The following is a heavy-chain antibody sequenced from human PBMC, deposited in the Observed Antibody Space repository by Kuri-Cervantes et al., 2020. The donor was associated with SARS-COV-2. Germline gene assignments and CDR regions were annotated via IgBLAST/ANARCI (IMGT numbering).Heavy chain of an antibody. CDR2: ISYDGSNK. J-gene: IGHJ4*02. D-gene: IGHD4-17*01. V-gene: IGHV3-30*03. CDR3: ARITLYGDYFDY. CDR1: GFTFSSYG. Sequence: GESLKISCAASGFTFSSYGMHWVRQAPGKGLEWMAVISYDGSNKDYADSVKGRFTISRDNSKNTLYLQMNSLRAEDTALYYCARITLYGDYFDYWGQGTLVTVSS.